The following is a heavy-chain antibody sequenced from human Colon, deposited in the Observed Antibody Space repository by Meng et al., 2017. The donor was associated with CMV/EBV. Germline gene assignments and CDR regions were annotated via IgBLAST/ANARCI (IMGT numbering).Heavy chain of an antibody. CDR3: ASRHTGSGNYYPY. J-gene: IGHJ4*01. CDR1: GYTFTSYD. D-gene: IGHD3-10*01. Sequence: ASVKVSCKASGYTFTSYDINWVRQATGQGLEWMGWMNPNSGNTGYAQKFQGRVTMTRNTSISTAYMELSSLSSEDTAVYYCASRHTGSGNYYPYWGHGTLVTVSS. CDR2: MNPNSGNT. V-gene: IGHV1-8*01.